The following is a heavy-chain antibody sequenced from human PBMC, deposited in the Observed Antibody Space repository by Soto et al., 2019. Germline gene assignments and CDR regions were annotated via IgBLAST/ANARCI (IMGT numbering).Heavy chain of an antibody. D-gene: IGHD3-10*01. CDR2: IYYSGST. J-gene: IGHJ6*02. V-gene: IGHV4-59*01. Sequence: SETLCLTCTVSGGSISSYYWSWIRQPPGKGLEWIGYIYYSGSTNYNPSLKSRVTISVDTSKNQFSLKLSSVTAADTAVYYCARDSSGRSGYYYYYGMDVWGQGTTVTVS. CDR3: ARDSSGRSGYYYYYGMDV. CDR1: GGSISSYY.